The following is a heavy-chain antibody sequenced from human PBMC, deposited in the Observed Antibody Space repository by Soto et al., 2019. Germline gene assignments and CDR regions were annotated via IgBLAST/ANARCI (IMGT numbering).Heavy chain of an antibody. J-gene: IGHJ4*02. CDR1: GFTFSSYA. CDR2: VSGNGQGI. CDR3: AKDRDYPRDYFHY. D-gene: IGHD3-10*01. V-gene: IGHV3-23*01. Sequence: GGSLRLSCAASGFTFSSYAMSWVRQAPGKGLEWVSAVSGNGQGIYYADSVRGRFTISRDNSKNTVFLHMDSLRAEDTAVCYCAKDRDYPRDYFHYWGQGTLVTVSS.